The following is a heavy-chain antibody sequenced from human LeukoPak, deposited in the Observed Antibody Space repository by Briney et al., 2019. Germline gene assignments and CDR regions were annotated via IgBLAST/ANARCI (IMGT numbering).Heavy chain of an antibody. CDR2: ISGSGGST. V-gene: IGHV3-23*01. CDR3: AKVRSGPAGAFDI. D-gene: IGHD6-19*01. Sequence: PGGSLRLSCAASGFIFRNYGMHWVRQAPGKGLEWVSAISGSGGSTYYADSVKGRFTISRDNSKNTLYLQMNSLRAEDTAVYYCAKVRSGPAGAFDIWGQGTMVTVSS. J-gene: IGHJ3*02. CDR1: GFIFRNYG.